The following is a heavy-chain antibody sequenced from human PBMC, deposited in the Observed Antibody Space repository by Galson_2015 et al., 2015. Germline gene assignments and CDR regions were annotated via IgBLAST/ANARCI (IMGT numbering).Heavy chain of an antibody. V-gene: IGHV2-5*02. CDR3: AHRLRTVTRYWYFDL. J-gene: IGHJ2*01. CDR2: IYWDDDK. CDR1: GFSLSTSGVG. Sequence: PALVKPTQTLTLTCTFSGFSLSTSGVGVGWIRQPPGKALEWLALIYWDDDKRYSPSLKSRLTITKDTSKNQVVLTMTNMDPVDTATYCCAHRLRTVTRYWYFDLWGRGTLVTVSS. D-gene: IGHD4-17*01.